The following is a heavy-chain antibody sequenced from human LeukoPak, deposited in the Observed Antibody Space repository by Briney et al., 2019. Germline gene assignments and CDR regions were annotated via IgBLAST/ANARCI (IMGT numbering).Heavy chain of an antibody. CDR2: INPNSGGT. D-gene: IGHD3-10*02. CDR3: ARSNYYVPFDP. CDR1: GYTFTGYY. Sequence: ASVRVSCKASGYTFTGYYMHWVRPAPGQGLEWMGWINPNSGGTNYAQKFQGRVTMTRDTSISTAYMELSRLRSDDTAVYYCARSNYYVPFDPWGQGTLVTVSS. J-gene: IGHJ5*02. V-gene: IGHV1-2*02.